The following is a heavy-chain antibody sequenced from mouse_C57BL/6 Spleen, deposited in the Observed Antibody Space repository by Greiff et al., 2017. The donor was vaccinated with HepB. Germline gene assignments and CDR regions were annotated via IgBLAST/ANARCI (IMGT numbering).Heavy chain of an antibody. CDR1: GYAFSSSW. Sequence: LVESGPELVKPGASVKISCKASGYAFSSSWMNWVKQRPGKGLEWIGRIYPGDGDTNYNGKFKGKATLTADKSSSTAYMQLSSLTSEDSAVYFCARLDSSGYGWFAYWGQGTLVTVSA. V-gene: IGHV1-82*01. D-gene: IGHD3-2*02. CDR2: IYPGDGDT. J-gene: IGHJ3*01. CDR3: ARLDSSGYGWFAY.